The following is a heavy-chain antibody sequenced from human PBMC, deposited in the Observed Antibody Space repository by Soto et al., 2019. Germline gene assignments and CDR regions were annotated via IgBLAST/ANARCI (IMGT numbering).Heavy chain of an antibody. D-gene: IGHD6-13*01. V-gene: IGHV3-33*01. CDR1: GFTFSSYG. CDR3: ARDYLGQLVRLGYFQH. J-gene: IGHJ1*01. CDR2: IWYDGSDK. Sequence: QVQLVESGGGVVQPGRSLRLSCAASGFTFSSYGMHWVRQAPGKGLEWVAVIWYDGSDKYYADSVKGRFTISRDNSKNTLYLQMNSLRAEDTAVYYCARDYLGQLVRLGYFQHWGQGTLVTVSS.